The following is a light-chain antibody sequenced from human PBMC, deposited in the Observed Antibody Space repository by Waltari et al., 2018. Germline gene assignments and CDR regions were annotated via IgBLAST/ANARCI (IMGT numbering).Light chain of an antibody. J-gene: IGLJ1*01. V-gene: IGLV2-11*01. CDR2: DVS. CDR1: SRDVGGHQY. CDR3: CSFAGSYTYV. Sequence: QSALTQPRSVSGSPGQSVTISCTGTSRDVGGHQYVSWFQQHPGKVPKLLIYDVSERPSDVPDRFSGSKSANTASLTISGLQTEDEADYYCCSFAGSYTYVFGTGTRVTVL.